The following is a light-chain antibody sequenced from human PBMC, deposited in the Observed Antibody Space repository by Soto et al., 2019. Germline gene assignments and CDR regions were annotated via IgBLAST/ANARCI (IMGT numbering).Light chain of an antibody. Sequence: DIQMTQSPPSLSASVGDRVTITCRTSQNVWTHLNWYQHKPGQAPRLLLSGSSDLVDGVPARFSGGGSGSDFSLTIASLQPEDFATYYCQQSFYIPRTFGQGTKVEIK. CDR2: GSS. CDR3: QQSFYIPRT. J-gene: IGKJ2*01. V-gene: IGKV1-39*01. CDR1: QNVWTH.